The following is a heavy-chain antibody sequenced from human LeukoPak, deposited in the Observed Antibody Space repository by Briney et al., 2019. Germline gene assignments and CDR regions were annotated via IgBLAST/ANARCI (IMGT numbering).Heavy chain of an antibody. CDR2: IRYDGSNK. J-gene: IGHJ3*01. D-gene: IGHD6-6*01. V-gene: IGHV3-30*02. CDR1: GFTFSSYG. CDR3: ANLPGGSSSDDAFDV. Sequence: PGGSLRLSCAASGFTFSSYGMHWVRQAPGKGLEWVAFIRYDGSNKYYADSVKGRFTISRDNSKNTLYLQMNSLRAEDTAVYYCANLPGGSSSDDAFDVWGQGTMVTVSS.